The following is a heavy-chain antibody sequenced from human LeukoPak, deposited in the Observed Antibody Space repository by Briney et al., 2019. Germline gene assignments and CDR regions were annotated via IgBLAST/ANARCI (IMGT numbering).Heavy chain of an antibody. CDR3: AKDMRPGWLVIVDAFDI. J-gene: IGHJ3*02. CDR1: GFTFSSYA. D-gene: IGHD6-19*01. Sequence: PGGSLRLSCAASGFTFSSYAMSWVRQAPGKGLEWVSAISGSGGSTYYADSVKGRFTISRDNSKNTLYLQMNSLRAEDTAVYYCAKDMRPGWLVIVDAFDIWGQGTMVTVSS. V-gene: IGHV3-23*01. CDR2: ISGSGGST.